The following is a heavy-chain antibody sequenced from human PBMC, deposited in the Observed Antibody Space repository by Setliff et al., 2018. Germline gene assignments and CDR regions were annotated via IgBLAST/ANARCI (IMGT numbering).Heavy chain of an antibody. Sequence: GKSLKISCAASGFTFSIYSMNWVRQAPGKGLEWISYTSSGSNSIYYADSVMGRFTISRDNARNSLYLQMNRLRPEDTAVYYCAKSGGDHCCPLYHHYYMDVWGTGTTVTVSS. J-gene: IGHJ6*03. CDR2: TSSGSNSI. D-gene: IGHD2-21*02. CDR3: AKSGGDHCCPLYHHYYMDV. CDR1: GFTFSIYS. V-gene: IGHV3-48*01.